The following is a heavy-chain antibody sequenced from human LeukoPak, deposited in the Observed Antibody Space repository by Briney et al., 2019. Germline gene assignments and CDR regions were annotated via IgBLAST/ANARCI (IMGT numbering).Heavy chain of an antibody. V-gene: IGHV1-2*02. CDR2: INPNSGGT. J-gene: IGHJ4*02. CDR1: GYTFTGYY. Sequence: ASVKVPCKASGYTFTGYYMHWVRQAPGQGLEWMGWINPNSGGTNYAQKFQGRVTMTRDTSISTAYMELSRLRSDDTAVYYCARLSGIAAAGEDYWGQGTLVTVSS. CDR3: ARLSGIAAAGEDY. D-gene: IGHD6-13*01.